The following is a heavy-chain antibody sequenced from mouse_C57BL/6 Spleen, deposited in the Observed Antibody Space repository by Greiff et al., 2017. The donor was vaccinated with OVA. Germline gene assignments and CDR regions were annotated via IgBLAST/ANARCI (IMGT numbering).Heavy chain of an antibody. J-gene: IGHJ4*01. CDR1: GYTFTDYN. CDR3: ARNYGSSYAMDY. D-gene: IGHD1-1*01. CDR2: INPNNGGT. V-gene: IGHV1-18*01. Sequence: EVQLQQSGPELVKPGASVKIPCKASGYTFTDYNMDWVKQSHGKSLEWIGDINPNNGGTIYNQKFKGKATLTVDKSSSTAYMELRSLTSEDTAVYYWARNYGSSYAMDYWGQGTSVTVSS.